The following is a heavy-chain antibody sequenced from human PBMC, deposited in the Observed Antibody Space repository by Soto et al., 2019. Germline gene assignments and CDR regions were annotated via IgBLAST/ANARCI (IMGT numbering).Heavy chain of an antibody. D-gene: IGHD4-17*01. CDR2: ISGSGGST. CDR3: AKESYGDYVPRYYYYYGMDV. V-gene: IGHV3-23*01. CDR1: GFTFSSYA. Sequence: GGSLRLSCAASGFTFSSYAMSWVRQAPGKGLEWVSAISGSGGSTYYADSVKGRFTISRDNSKNTLYLQMNSLRAEDTAVYYCAKESYGDYVPRYYYYYGMDVWGQGTTVTV. J-gene: IGHJ6*02.